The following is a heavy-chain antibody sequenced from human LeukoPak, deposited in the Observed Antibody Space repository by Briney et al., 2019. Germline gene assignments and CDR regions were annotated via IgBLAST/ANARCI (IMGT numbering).Heavy chain of an antibody. Sequence: PGGSLRLSCAASGFTFSSYAMSWVRQAPGKGLEWVSAISGSGSSTYYADSVKGRFTISRDNSKNTLYLQMNSLRAEDTAVYYCAKDLRGYSGYDPYWGQGTLVTVSS. CDR1: GFTFSSYA. CDR2: ISGSGSST. J-gene: IGHJ4*02. V-gene: IGHV3-23*01. D-gene: IGHD5-12*01. CDR3: AKDLRGYSGYDPY.